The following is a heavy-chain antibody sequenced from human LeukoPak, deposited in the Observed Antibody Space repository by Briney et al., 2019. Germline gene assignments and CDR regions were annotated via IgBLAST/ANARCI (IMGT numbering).Heavy chain of an antibody. D-gene: IGHD3-10*01. CDR2: IYSGGST. CDR3: AREMRFGEDYFDY. J-gene: IGHJ4*02. CDR1: GFTFSDYY. V-gene: IGHV3-53*01. Sequence: GGSLRLSCAASGFTFSDYYMSWIRQAPGKGLEWVSVIYSGGSTYYADSVKGRFTISRDNSKNTLYLQMNSLRAEDTAVYYCAREMRFGEDYFDYWGQGTLVTVSS.